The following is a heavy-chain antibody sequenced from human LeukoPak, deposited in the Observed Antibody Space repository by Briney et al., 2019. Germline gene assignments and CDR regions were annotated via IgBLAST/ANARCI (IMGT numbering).Heavy chain of an antibody. J-gene: IGHJ4*02. Sequence: SETLSLTCTVSGGSVSSGSYYWSWIRQPPGKGLEWIGYIYYSGSTNYNPSLKSRVTISVDTSKNQFSLKLSSVTAADTAVYYYARLGGSSGYYYVDYWGQGTLVTVSS. CDR1: GGSVSSGSYY. V-gene: IGHV4-61*01. CDR2: IYYSGST. CDR3: ARLGGSSGYYYVDY. D-gene: IGHD3-22*01.